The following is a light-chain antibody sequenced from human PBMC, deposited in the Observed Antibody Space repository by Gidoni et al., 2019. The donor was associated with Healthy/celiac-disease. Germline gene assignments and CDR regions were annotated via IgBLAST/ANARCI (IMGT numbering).Light chain of an antibody. CDR1: SSDVGGYNY. J-gene: IGLJ1*01. CDR2: EVS. Sequence: QSALPQPASVSGSPGQSITICCTGTSSDVGGYNYVSWYQQHPGKAPKLMIYEVSNRPSWVSKRFSGYKSGNTASRTIAGLQAEDEADYYCSSYTSSSTLYVFGTGTKVTVL. CDR3: SSYTSSSTLYV. V-gene: IGLV2-14*01.